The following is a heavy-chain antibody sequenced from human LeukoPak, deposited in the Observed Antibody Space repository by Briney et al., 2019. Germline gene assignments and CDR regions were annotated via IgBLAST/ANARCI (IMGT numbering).Heavy chain of an antibody. V-gene: IGHV1-18*01. CDR3: ARDGFFDY. D-gene: IGHD5-12*01. CDR1: GYTFSNYG. CDR2: ISVYNGQT. Sequence: ASVKVSCKASGYTFSNYGIGRVRQAPRQGLEWMGWISVYNGQTNYAQKFQGRVTMTADTSTATAYMELRSLRSDDTAVYYCARDGFFDYWGQGTLVTVSS. J-gene: IGHJ4*02.